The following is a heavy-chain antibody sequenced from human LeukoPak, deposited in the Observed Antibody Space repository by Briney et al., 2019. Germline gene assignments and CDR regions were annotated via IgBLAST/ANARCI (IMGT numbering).Heavy chain of an antibody. CDR1: RFTLSDYY. Sequence: PVGALRLSRVASRFTLSDYYMSWIRQALGKGLEWVSYICSIGSTIYYADSVKGRFTISRDKAKNSQYLQMNSLKVEDTAVYYGARDLPISPDADYYDSSGGDAFDFEGQGKRITVSA. J-gene: IGHJ3*01. D-gene: IGHD3-22*01. CDR2: ICSIGSTI. V-gene: IGHV3-11*01. CDR3: ARDLPISPDADYYDSSGGDAFDF.